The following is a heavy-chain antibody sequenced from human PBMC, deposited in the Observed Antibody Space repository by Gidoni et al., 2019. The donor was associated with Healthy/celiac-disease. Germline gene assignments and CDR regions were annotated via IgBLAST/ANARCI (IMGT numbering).Heavy chain of an antibody. J-gene: IGHJ5*02. CDR3: ARKSVAAAGKLIRRGFDP. V-gene: IGHV4-34*01. CDR2: INHSGST. CDR1: GGSFSGYY. Sequence: QVQLQQWGAGLLKPSGTLYLTCAVSGGSFSGYYWSWIRQPPGKGLEWIGEINHSGSTNYNPSLKSRVTISVDTSKNHFSLKLSSVTAADTAVYYCARKSVAAAGKLIRRGFDPWGQGTLVTVSS. D-gene: IGHD6-13*01.